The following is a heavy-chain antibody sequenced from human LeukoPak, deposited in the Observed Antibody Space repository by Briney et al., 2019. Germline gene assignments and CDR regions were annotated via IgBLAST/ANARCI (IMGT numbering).Heavy chain of an antibody. J-gene: IGHJ6*02. CDR1: GYTFINYY. V-gene: IGHV1-46*01. CDR2: INPRGGST. Sequence: ASVKVSCKASGYTFINYYMHWVRQDPGQGREWMGIINPRGGSTNYAQKFQGRVTMTRDTSTSTVYMELSSLRSEDTAVYYCARDWGLPYQYYGMDVWGQGTTLTVSS. D-gene: IGHD7-27*01. CDR3: ARDWGLPYQYYGMDV.